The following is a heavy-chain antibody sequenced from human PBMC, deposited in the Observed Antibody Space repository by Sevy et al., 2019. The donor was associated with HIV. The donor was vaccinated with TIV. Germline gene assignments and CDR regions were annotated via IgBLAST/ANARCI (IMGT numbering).Heavy chain of an antibody. V-gene: IGHV4-61*01. Sequence: SETLSLTCTISGGSVSSGTYHWSWIRQPPGKGLEWIGYISYSGSTKYNPSLMGRVTISGDTTSNQFFRKLSSVTAAATALYYWARDGNRAMFYFDQWGQGTLVTVSS. CDR1: GGSVSSGTYH. CDR3: ARDGNRAMFYFDQ. CDR2: ISYSGST. D-gene: IGHD5-18*01. J-gene: IGHJ4*02.